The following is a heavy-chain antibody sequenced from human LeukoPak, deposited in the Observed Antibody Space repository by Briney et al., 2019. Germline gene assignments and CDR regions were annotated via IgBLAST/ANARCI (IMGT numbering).Heavy chain of an antibody. CDR2: TYYRSKWYT. Sequence: SQTLSLTCAISGDSVSSDSAAWNWIRQSPSRGLEWLGRTYYRSKWYTDYAVSAKSRITINPDTSKNQFSLQLNSVTPEDTAVYYCAKQVGATPYFDYWGQGTLVTVSS. CDR3: AKQVGATPYFDY. J-gene: IGHJ4*02. D-gene: IGHD1-26*01. CDR1: GDSVSSDSAA. V-gene: IGHV6-1*01.